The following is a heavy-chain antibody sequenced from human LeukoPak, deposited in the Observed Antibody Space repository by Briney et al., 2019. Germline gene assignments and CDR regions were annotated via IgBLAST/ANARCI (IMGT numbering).Heavy chain of an antibody. Sequence: GESLKIFWKGSGYSFTSYWIGWVRQMPGKGLEWVGIIYPGDSDTRCSPSFQGQVTISADKSISTAYLQWSSLKASDNAMYYCARRALYYDFWSGYYSPGWFDPWGQGTLVTVSS. D-gene: IGHD3-3*01. CDR2: IYPGDSDT. CDR1: GYSFTSYW. CDR3: ARRALYYDFWSGYYSPGWFDP. V-gene: IGHV5-51*01. J-gene: IGHJ5*02.